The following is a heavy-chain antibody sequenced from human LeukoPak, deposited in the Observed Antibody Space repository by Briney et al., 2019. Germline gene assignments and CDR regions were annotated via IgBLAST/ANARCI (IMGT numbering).Heavy chain of an antibody. Sequence: SETLSLTCAVYGGSFSGYYWGWIGQPPGKGLEWIGEMNHSGSTNYNPSLKSRVTISVDTSKNQFSLKLSSVTAADTAVYYCARFGGLRRYSYGYDNWGQGTLVTVSS. J-gene: IGHJ4*02. CDR2: MNHSGST. CDR1: GGSFSGYY. D-gene: IGHD5-18*01. V-gene: IGHV4-34*01. CDR3: ARFGGLRRYSYGYDN.